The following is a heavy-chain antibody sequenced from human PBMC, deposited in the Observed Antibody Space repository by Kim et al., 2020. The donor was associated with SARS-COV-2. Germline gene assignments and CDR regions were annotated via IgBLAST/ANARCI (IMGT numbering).Heavy chain of an antibody. D-gene: IGHD3-22*01. CDR3: AVVPYYDDRSDYETIYP. V-gene: IGHV1-58*02. J-gene: IGHJ4*02. Sequence: SVKVSCKASGFTFTSSAMQWVRQARGQRLEWIGWIVIGSGNTNYAQKVQERVTISRDMSTSTAYMELSSLSSEDTAVYYCAVVPYYDDRSDYETIYPWGQGTLVTVSS. CDR1: GFTFTSSA. CDR2: IVIGSGNT.